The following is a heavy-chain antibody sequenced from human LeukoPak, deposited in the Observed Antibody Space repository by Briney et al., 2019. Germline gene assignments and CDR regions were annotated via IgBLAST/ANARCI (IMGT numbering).Heavy chain of an antibody. J-gene: IGHJ4*02. D-gene: IGHD5-18*01. CDR2: ISAYNGNT. CDR3: ARGAVDTAMGDFDY. CDR1: GYTFTSYG. V-gene: IGHV1-18*01. Sequence: ASVTVSCKASGYTFTSYGISLVRQAPGQGLEWMGWISAYNGNTNYAQKLQGRVTMTTDTSTSTAYMELRSLRSDDTAVYYCARGAVDTAMGDFDYWGQGTLVTVSS.